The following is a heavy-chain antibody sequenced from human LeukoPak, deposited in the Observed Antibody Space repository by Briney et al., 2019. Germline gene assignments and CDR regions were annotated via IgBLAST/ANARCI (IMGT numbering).Heavy chain of an antibody. CDR3: AREKDSGIAAALFDP. J-gene: IGHJ5*02. Sequence: ASVKVSCKGSGYNFDRYGVNWVRQATGQGLEWMGWINPNSGGTNYAQKFQGRVTMTRDTSISTAYMELSRLRSDDTAVYYCAREKDSGIAAALFDPWGQGTLVTVSS. V-gene: IGHV1-2*02. D-gene: IGHD6-13*01. CDR1: GYNFDRYG. CDR2: INPNSGGT.